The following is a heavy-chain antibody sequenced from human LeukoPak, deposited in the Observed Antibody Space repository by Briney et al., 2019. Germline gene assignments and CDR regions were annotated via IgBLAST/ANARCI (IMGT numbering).Heavy chain of an antibody. CDR2: IYPSGST. V-gene: IGHV4-4*07. Sequence: SETLSLTCSVSGGSISSYYWSWLRQPAGKGLEWIGRIYPSGSTNYNPSLKSRVTISGDKSKNQFSLKLSSVTAADTAVYYCARVGGDCGGDCYHYYSMDVWGKGTTVTVSS. CDR1: GGSISSYY. J-gene: IGHJ6*03. CDR3: ARVGGDCGGDCYHYYSMDV. D-gene: IGHD2-21*02.